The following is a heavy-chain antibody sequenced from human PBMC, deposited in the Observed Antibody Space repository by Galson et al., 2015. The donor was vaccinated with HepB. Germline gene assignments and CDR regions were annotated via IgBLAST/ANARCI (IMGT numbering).Heavy chain of an antibody. Sequence: SVKVSCKASGGTFSSYTINWVRQAPGQGLEWMGGIIPIFATANYAQKFQGRVTITADKSTSTAYMELSSLRSDDTAVYYCAREDYYDSSGYYYRFYYYYYYGMDVWGQGTTVTVSS. CDR1: GGTFSSYT. D-gene: IGHD3-22*01. CDR3: AREDYYDSSGYYYRFYYYYYYGMDV. J-gene: IGHJ6*02. V-gene: IGHV1-69*06. CDR2: IIPIFATA.